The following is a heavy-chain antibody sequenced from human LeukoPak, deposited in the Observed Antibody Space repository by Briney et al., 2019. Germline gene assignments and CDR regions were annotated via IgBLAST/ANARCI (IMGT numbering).Heavy chain of an antibody. D-gene: IGHD6-19*01. V-gene: IGHV3-48*03. CDR2: ISASETSI. CDR1: GFTISLYN. J-gene: IGHJ4*02. Sequence: PGGSLRLSCAASGFTISLYNMNWVRQAPGKGLEWVSQISASETSIKYADSVRGRFTISRDNVKNSVYLQVNSLRAEDTAIYYCVRDNLENQWLERSYWGQGTLVTVSS. CDR3: VRDNLENQWLERSY.